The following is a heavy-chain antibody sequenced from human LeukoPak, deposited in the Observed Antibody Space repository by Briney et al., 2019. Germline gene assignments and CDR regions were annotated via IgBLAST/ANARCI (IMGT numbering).Heavy chain of an antibody. J-gene: IGHJ5*02. CDR1: GGTFSSYT. CDR3: AREGYCSSTSCYGRWFDP. Sequence: ASVKVSCKASGGTFSSYTISCVRQAPGQGLEWMGRIIPILGIANYAQKFQGRVTITADKSTSTAYMELSSLRSEDTAVYYCAREGYCSSTSCYGRWFDPWGQGTLVTVSS. D-gene: IGHD2-2*01. V-gene: IGHV1-69*04. CDR2: IIPILGIA.